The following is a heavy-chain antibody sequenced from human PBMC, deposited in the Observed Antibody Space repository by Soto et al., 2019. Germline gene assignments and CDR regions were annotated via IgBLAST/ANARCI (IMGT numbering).Heavy chain of an antibody. D-gene: IGHD5-18*01. CDR2: ISYDGSNK. CDR3: ARGARTWIQLWFDD. V-gene: IGHV3-30-3*01. CDR1: GFTFSSYA. Sequence: SLRLSCAASGFTFSSYAMHWVRQAPGKGLEWVAVISYDGSNKYYADSVKGRFTISRDNSKNTLYLQMNSLRAEDTAVYYCARGARTWIQLWFDDWGQGTLVTVSS. J-gene: IGHJ4*02.